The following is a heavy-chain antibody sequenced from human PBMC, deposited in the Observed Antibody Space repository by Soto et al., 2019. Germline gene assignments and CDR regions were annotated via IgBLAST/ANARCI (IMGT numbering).Heavy chain of an antibody. J-gene: IGHJ4*02. CDR2: IVVGSGNT. CDR3: AAATSIAAAATFDY. CDR1: GFTFTSSA. D-gene: IGHD6-13*01. V-gene: IGHV1-58*01. Sequence: SVKVSCKASGFTFTSSAVQWVRQARGQRLEWIGWIVVGSGNTNYAQKFQERVTITRDMSTSTAYMELSSLRSEDTAVYYCAAATSIAAAATFDYWGQGTLVTVSS.